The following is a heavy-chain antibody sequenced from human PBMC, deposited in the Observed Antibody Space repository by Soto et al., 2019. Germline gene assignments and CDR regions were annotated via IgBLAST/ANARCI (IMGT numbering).Heavy chain of an antibody. CDR2: ISKDGNSK. V-gene: IGHV3-30*03. D-gene: IGHD3-22*01. CDR3: ARTPVVVITIGYYFDY. Sequence: GGSLRLSCAASGFTFSSYSMNWVRQAPGKGLEWVTIISKDGNSKHYADSVKGRFTISRDNSKNTLFLQMNSLRPEDTAVYYCARTPVVVITIGYYFDYWGQGTLVTVSS. J-gene: IGHJ4*02. CDR1: GFTFSSYS.